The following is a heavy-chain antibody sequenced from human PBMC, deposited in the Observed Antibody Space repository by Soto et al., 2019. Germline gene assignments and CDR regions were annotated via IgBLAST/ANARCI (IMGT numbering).Heavy chain of an antibody. Sequence: QVQLVQSGAEVKKPGSSVKVSCKASGGTFSSYAISWVRQAPGQGLEWMGGITPIFGTANYAEKFQGRVTITADESTSTAYMELSSLRSEDTVVYYCARGVRVATRLAPLYGMDVWGQGTTVTVSS. V-gene: IGHV1-69*01. CDR1: GGTFSSYA. D-gene: IGHD2-15*01. CDR2: ITPIFGTA. J-gene: IGHJ6*02. CDR3: ARGVRVATRLAPLYGMDV.